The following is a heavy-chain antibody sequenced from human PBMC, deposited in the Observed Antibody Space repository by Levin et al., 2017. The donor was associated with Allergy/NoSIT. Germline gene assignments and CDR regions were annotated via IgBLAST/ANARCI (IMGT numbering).Heavy chain of an antibody. V-gene: IGHV1-3*01. D-gene: IGHD6-13*01. CDR3: ARDFPHFSSSRYSPFDAFDI. J-gene: IGHJ3*02. CDR1: GYTFTSYA. CDR2: INAGNGNT. Sequence: GESLKISCKASGYTFTSYAMHWVRQAPGQRLEWMGWINAGNGNTKYSQKFQGRVTITRDTSASTAYMELSSLRSEDTAVYYCARDFPHFSSSRYSPFDAFDIWGQGTMVTVSS.